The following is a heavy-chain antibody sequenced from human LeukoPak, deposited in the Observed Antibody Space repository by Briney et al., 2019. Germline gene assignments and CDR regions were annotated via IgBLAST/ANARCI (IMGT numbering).Heavy chain of an antibody. D-gene: IGHD2-2*01. V-gene: IGHV6-1*01. J-gene: IGHJ4*02. CDR2: TYYRSKWYN. CDR3: ARGGIGYCTSSSCYFDS. Sequence: SQTLSLTSAISGDSVSTNSAAWNWIRQSPSRGLEWLGRTYYRSKWYNDYAVSVKSRITINPDTSKNHFSLQLNSVTPEDTAVYYCARGGIGYCTSSSCYFDSWGQGTLVTVSS. CDR1: GDSVSTNSAA.